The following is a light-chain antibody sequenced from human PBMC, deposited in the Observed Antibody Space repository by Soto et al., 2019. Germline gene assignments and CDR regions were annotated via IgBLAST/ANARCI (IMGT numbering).Light chain of an antibody. CDR1: SSDVGGSKY. Sequence: QSVLTQPPSASGSPGQSVTISCTGTSSDVGGSKYVSWYQQHPGKAPKVMIYDVSKRPSGVPDRFSGSKSGNTASLTISGLQDEDEADYYCCSYPGSHTWVFGGGTKLTVL. V-gene: IGLV2-11*01. CDR2: DVS. J-gene: IGLJ3*02. CDR3: CSYPGSHTWV.